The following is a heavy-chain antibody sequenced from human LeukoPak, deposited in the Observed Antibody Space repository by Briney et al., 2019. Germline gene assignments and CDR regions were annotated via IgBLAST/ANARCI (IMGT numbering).Heavy chain of an antibody. CDR3: AKERRGYDSWGGLLFDY. Sequence: GGSLRLSCAASGFTFSSFGMSWVRQAPGKGLEWVSDISGSGGSTYYADSVKGRFTISRDNSKNTLYLQMNSLRAEDTAVYYCAKERRGYDSWGGLLFDYWGQGTLVTVSS. V-gene: IGHV3-23*01. J-gene: IGHJ4*02. CDR2: ISGSGGST. D-gene: IGHD5-12*01. CDR1: GFTFSSFG.